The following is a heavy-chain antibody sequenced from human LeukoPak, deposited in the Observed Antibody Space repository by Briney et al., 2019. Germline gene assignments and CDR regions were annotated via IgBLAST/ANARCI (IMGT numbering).Heavy chain of an antibody. CDR2: INHSGST. Sequence: SETLSLTCTVSGGSISSGGYYWSWIRQPPGKGLEWIGEINHSGSTNYNPPLKSRVTISVDTSKNQFSLKLSSVTAADTAVYYCARGHYYGSGSYRHRGGNWFDPWGQGTLVTVSS. CDR1: GGSISSGGYY. CDR3: ARGHYYGSGSYRHRGGNWFDP. V-gene: IGHV4-39*07. D-gene: IGHD3-10*01. J-gene: IGHJ5*02.